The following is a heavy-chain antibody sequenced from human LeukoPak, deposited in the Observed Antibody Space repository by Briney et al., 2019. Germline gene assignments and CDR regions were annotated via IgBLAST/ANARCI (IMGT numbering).Heavy chain of an antibody. CDR1: GGTFSSYA. V-gene: IGHV1-69*05. D-gene: IGHD4-17*01. CDR2: IIPIFGTA. CDR3: AREEVTVTTKPFDY. J-gene: IGHJ4*02. Sequence: ASVKVSCXASGGTFSSYAISWVRQAPGHGLKWMGRIIPIFGTANYAQKFQGRVTITTDESTSTAYMELSSLRSEDTAVYYCAREEVTVTTKPFDYWGQGTLVTVSS.